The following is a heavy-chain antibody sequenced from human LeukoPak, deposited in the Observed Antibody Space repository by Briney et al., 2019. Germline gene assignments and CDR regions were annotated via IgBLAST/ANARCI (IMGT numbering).Heavy chain of an antibody. V-gene: IGHV4-4*02. J-gene: IGHJ4*02. D-gene: IGHD4-17*01. Sequence: SETLSLTCAGYGCSISSSNWWRWVRQPPGKGLEWIGEIYHSGSTDYNPSLKSRVTISVDKSKNQFSLKLSSVTAADTALYYCAGLRCSRAFGYLGQGTLVTVSS. CDR2: IYHSGST. CDR3: AGLRCSRAFGY. CDR1: GCSISSSNW.